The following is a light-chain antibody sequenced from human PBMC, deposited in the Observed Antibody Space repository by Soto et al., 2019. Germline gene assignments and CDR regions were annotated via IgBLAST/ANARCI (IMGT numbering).Light chain of an antibody. CDR2: WAS. CDR1: QSVLYDSNNKNY. J-gene: IGKJ2*01. V-gene: IGKV4-1*01. CDR3: QQYYDTSYT. Sequence: DIVMTQSPDSLAVSLGERATINCKSSQSVLYDSNNKNYLAWYQQKPGQPPNLLIYWASTRESGVPDRFSGSGSGTDFTLTISSLQTEDVAIYYCQQYYDTSYTFGQGTKLEIK.